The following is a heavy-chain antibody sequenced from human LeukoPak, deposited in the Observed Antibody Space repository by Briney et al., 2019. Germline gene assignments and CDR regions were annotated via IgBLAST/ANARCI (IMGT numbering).Heavy chain of an antibody. J-gene: IGHJ4*02. Sequence: GGSLRLSCAASGFTFSDYYMSWIRQAPGKGLEWVSYISSSSSYTNYADSVKGRFTISRDNAKNSLYLQMNGLRAEDTAVYYCARGGGLILRYFDWLFAYYFDYWGQGTLVTVSS. CDR2: ISSSSSYT. D-gene: IGHD3-9*01. CDR3: ARGGGLILRYFDWLFAYYFDY. V-gene: IGHV3-11*06. CDR1: GFTFSDYY.